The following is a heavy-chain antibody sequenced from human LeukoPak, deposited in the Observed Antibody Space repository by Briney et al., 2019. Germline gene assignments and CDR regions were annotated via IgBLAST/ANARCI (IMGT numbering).Heavy chain of an antibody. CDR2: FNHRGST. CDR1: GDPMSSSPYY. D-gene: IGHD3-16*01. J-gene: IGHJ4*02. V-gene: IGHV4-39*01. CDR3: VRKTIGSSYDH. Sequence: PSETLSLTCTVSGDPMSSSPYYWVWIRQPPGKGPEWIGTFNHRGSTYYNPSLKSRVTMSLDTSKNQFSLNLNSVTAADTAVFYCVRKTIGSSYDHWGQGTLVTVSS.